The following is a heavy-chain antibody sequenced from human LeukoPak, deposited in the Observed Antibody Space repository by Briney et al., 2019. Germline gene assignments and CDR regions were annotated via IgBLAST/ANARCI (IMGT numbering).Heavy chain of an antibody. J-gene: IGHJ3*02. CDR1: GFTFSSYS. CDR3: ARTAGLAYCGGDCDAFNI. V-gene: IGHV3-48*01. CDR2: ISSSSSTI. D-gene: IGHD2-21*02. Sequence: PGGSLRLSCAASGFTFSSYSMNWVRQAPGKGLEWVSYISSSSSTIYYADSVKGRFTISRDNSKNTLYLQMNSLRAEDTAVYYCARTAGLAYCGGDCDAFNIWGQGTMVTVSS.